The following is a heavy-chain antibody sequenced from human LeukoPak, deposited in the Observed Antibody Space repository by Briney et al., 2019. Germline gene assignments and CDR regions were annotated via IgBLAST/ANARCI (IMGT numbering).Heavy chain of an antibody. CDR1: GFTFDDYA. CDR3: ATYGMDV. V-gene: IGHV3-43*02. J-gene: IGHJ6*02. Sequence: GRSLRLSCAASGFTFDDYAMHWVRQAPGKGLEWISLISGDGGSTYYADSVKGRFTISRDNSKNSLYLQMNSLRTEDTALYYCATYGMDVWGQGTTVTVSS. CDR2: ISGDGGST.